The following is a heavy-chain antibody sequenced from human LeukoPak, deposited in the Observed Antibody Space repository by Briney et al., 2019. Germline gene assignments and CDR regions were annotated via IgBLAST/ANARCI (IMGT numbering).Heavy chain of an antibody. CDR1: GFPFSSYA. D-gene: IGHD4-17*01. CDR3: ARIMTTVTPVSSPDY. V-gene: IGHV3-23*01. CDR2: ISGSGAST. J-gene: IGHJ4*02. Sequence: GGSLRLSCAASGFPFSSYAMNWVRQAPGKGLEWVSAISGSGASTYYADSVKDRFTLSRDDSKNTLYLQMNSLRAEDTAVYYCARIMTTVTPVSSPDYWGQGTLVTVSS.